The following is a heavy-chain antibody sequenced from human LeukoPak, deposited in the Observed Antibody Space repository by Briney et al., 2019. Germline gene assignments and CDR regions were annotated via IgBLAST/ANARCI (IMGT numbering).Heavy chain of an antibody. V-gene: IGHV1-8*01. J-gene: IGHJ5*02. CDR1: GYTFTSYD. Sequence: ASVKVSFKASGYTFTSYDINWVRQATGQGLEWMGWMNPNSGNTGYAQKFQGRVTMTRNTSISTAYMELSNLRSEDTAVYYCARGYYDILTGQTAPRGSWGQGTLVTVSS. CDR3: ARGYYDILTGQTAPRGS. D-gene: IGHD3-9*01. CDR2: MNPNSGNT.